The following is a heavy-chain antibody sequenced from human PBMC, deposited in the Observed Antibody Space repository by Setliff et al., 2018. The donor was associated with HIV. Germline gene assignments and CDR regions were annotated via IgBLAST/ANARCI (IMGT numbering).Heavy chain of an antibody. J-gene: IGHJ4*02. CDR1: GVSVSGTAYY. CDR2: IYYTGNT. D-gene: IGHD3-22*01. CDR3: ARQQGDSRGFYPHFDY. Sequence: SETLSLTCTVSGVSVSGTAYYWAWVRQPPGRGLEWVGNIYYTGNTNYNSSLKSRISMSMVASKRQIFLKLSTVSAADTAVYYCARQQGDSRGFYPHFDYWGQGRLVTVSS. V-gene: IGHV4-39*01.